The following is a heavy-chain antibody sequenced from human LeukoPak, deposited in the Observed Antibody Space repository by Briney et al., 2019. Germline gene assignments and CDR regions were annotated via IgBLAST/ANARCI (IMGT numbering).Heavy chain of an antibody. CDR3: ARGRSSGWYVVEDY. V-gene: IGHV1-8*01. D-gene: IGHD6-19*01. Sequence: ASVKVSCKASGYTFISYDINWVRQATGQGLEWMGWMNPNSGNTGYAQKFQGRVTMTRSTSISTAYMELSSLRSEDTAVYYCARGRSSGWYVVEDYWGQGTLVTVSS. CDR1: GYTFISYD. CDR2: MNPNSGNT. J-gene: IGHJ4*02.